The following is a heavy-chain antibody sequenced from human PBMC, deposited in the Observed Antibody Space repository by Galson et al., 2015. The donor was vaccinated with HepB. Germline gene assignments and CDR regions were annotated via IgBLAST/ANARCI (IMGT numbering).Heavy chain of an antibody. CDR1: GYTFTSYG. D-gene: IGHD6-13*01. V-gene: IGHV1-18*01. Sequence: SVTVSCKASGYTFTSYGISWVRQAPGQGLEWMGWINIYNGNTNYAQKVQGRVTMTRDTSTTTAYMELRSLRSDDTAIYYCARGTSMGRSLYSITPCFDYWGLGTLVTVSS. CDR2: INIYNGNT. J-gene: IGHJ4*02. CDR3: ARGTSMGRSLYSITPCFDY.